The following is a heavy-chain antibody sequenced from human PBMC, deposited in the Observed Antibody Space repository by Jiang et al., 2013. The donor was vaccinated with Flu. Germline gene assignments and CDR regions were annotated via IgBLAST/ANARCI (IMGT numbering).Heavy chain of an antibody. D-gene: IGHD6-13*01. CDR1: GFTFDDYA. CDR2: ISWNSGSI. V-gene: IGHV3-9*01. CDR3: AKVAGYSRPYDAFDI. J-gene: IGHJ3*02. Sequence: QLVESGGGLVQPGRSLRLSCAASGFTFDDYAMHWVRQAPGKGLEWVSGISWNSGSIGYADSVKGRFTISRDNAKNSLYLQMNSLRAEDTALYYCAKVAGYSRPYDAFDIWGQGTMVTVSS.